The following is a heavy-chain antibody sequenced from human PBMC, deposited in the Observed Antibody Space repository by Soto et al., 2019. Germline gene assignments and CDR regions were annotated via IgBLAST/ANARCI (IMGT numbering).Heavy chain of an antibody. CDR1: GGSIRSVVYY. CDR2: ISYRGST. Sequence: SETLYLTCAVSGGSIRSVVYYWSWLRQLPGKGLEWLGYISYRGSTYSNPSLKSRVSLSLYTDQDTFSLKLASVSAADTAVYYCERMEAQGNRHEYFGYWGQGVMVTISS. CDR3: ERMEAQGNRHEYFGY. J-gene: IGHJ1*01. D-gene: IGHD3-9*01. V-gene: IGHV4-31*11.